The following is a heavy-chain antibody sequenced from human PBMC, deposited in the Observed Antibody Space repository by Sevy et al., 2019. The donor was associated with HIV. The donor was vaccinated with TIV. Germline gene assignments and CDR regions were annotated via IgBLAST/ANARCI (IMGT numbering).Heavy chain of an antibody. Sequence: GGSLRLSCAASGFNFDDYSMNWVRQSPGKGLEWVSGINWNGDGTGYADSVKGRFTISRDNAKNSLYLQLNSLRADDTAFYYCARDRAGPFDSWGQGALVTVS. J-gene: IGHJ4*02. V-gene: IGHV3-20*04. CDR2: INWNGDGT. CDR1: GFNFDDYS. CDR3: ARDRAGPFDS.